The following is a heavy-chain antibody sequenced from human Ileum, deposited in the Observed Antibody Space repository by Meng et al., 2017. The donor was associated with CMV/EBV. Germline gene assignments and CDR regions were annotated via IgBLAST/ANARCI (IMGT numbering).Heavy chain of an antibody. V-gene: IGHV1-18*01. CDR2: INTATGYT. CDR3: ARVGPLGNYQSHAFDI. CDR1: GYIFSDYG. J-gene: IGHJ3*02. D-gene: IGHD4-11*01. Sequence: ASVKVSCKASGYIFSDYGMGWVRQAPGLGLEWMGWINTATGYTKFAQKFQGRISMTADTSTTTAHMALRSLRSDNTAVYYCARVGPLGNYQSHAFDIWGQGTMVTVSS.